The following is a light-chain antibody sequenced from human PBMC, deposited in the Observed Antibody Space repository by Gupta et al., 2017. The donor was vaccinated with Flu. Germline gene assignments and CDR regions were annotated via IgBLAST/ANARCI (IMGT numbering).Light chain of an antibody. Sequence: DIVMTQSPDSLAGSLGERATINCKSSQSVLYSSNNKDYLAWYQQKPGQPPKLLIYWASTRESGVPDRFSGFGSGTXFTLTIXSLQAEDVAVYYCQQYARRPVTFGXGTKVEIK. V-gene: IGKV4-1*01. CDR3: QQYARRPVT. CDR1: QSVLYSSNNKDY. J-gene: IGKJ1*01. CDR2: WAS.